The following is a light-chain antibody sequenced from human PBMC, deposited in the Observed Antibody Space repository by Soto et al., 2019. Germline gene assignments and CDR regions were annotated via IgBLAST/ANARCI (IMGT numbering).Light chain of an antibody. Sequence: QSVLTQPASVSGSPGQSITISCTGTSSEVGAYNYVSWYQKLPGKAPKLKNYDVSNRPSGVSNRFSGSKAGNTASLTISGLQAEDETDYYCFSYTTSSTYVFGTGTKVT. CDR1: SSEVGAYNY. CDR3: FSYTTSSTYV. CDR2: DVS. J-gene: IGLJ1*01. V-gene: IGLV2-14*03.